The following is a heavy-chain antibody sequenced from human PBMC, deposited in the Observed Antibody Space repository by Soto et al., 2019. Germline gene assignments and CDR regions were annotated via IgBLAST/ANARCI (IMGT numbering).Heavy chain of an antibody. CDR2: IIPIFGTA. J-gene: IGHJ4*02. Sequence: SVKVSCKASGGTFSSYAISWVRQAPGQGLEWMGGIIPIFGTANYAQKFQGRVTITADESTSTAYMELSSPRVEDTARYYCVRDRGYSGFFYWGQGALVTVSS. V-gene: IGHV1-69*13. D-gene: IGHD5-12*01. CDR1: GGTFSSYA. CDR3: VRDRGYSGFFY.